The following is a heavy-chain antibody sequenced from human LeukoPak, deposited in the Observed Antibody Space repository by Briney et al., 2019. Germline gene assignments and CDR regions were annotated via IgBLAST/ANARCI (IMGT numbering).Heavy chain of an antibody. J-gene: IGHJ6*03. CDR3: ARSGTIHYYYYYMDV. CDR2: MNPNSGDT. V-gene: IGHV1-8*01. CDR1: GYTFTSYD. Sequence: ASVKVSCKASGYTFTSYDINWVRQATGQGLEWVGYMNPNSGDTGYAQKFRGRVTMTRDTSISTAYMELSRLRSDDTAVYYCARSGTIHYYYYYMDVWGKGTTVTVSS. D-gene: IGHD1-1*01.